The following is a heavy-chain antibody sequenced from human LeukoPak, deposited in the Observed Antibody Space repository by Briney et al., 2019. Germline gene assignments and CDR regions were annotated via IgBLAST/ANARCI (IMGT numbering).Heavy chain of an antibody. V-gene: IGHV1-69*13. CDR2: IIPIFGTA. CDR3: ARGRIVATGDYYDSSGLIDY. D-gene: IGHD3-22*01. Sequence: GASVKVSCKASGGTFISYAISWVRQAPGQGLEWMGGIIPIFGTANYAQKFQGRVTITADESTSTAYMELSSLRSEDTAVYYCARGRIVATGDYYDSSGLIDYWGQGTLVTVSS. CDR1: GGTFISYA. J-gene: IGHJ4*02.